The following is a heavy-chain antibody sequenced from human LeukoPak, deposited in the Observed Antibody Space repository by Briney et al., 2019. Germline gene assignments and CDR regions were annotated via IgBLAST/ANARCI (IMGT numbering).Heavy chain of an antibody. Sequence: GGSLRLSCAASGFTFSNYAMSWVRQPPGKGLECVSTIRGGGATTYYADSVGGRFTISRDNANNTLSLQIHSLRAEDTAVYFCAKQQQIYGYPLMDVLGQGTTVTVSS. CDR3: AKQQQIYGYPLMDV. CDR1: GFTFSNYA. J-gene: IGHJ6*02. V-gene: IGHV3-23*01. D-gene: IGHD5/OR15-5a*01. CDR2: IRGGGATT.